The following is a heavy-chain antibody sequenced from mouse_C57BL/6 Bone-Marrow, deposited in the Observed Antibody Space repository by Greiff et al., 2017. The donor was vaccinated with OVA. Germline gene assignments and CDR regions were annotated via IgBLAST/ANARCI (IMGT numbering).Heavy chain of an antibody. D-gene: IGHD2-5*01. J-gene: IGHJ3*01. CDR2: IFPGSGST. Sequence: QVQLKESGPELVKPGASVKISCKASGYTFTDYYINWVKQRPGQGLEWIGWIFPGSGSTYYNEKFKGKATLTVDKSSSTAYMLLSSLTSEDSAVYVCARPYYSNEFAYWGQGTLVTVSA. CDR3: ARPYYSNEFAY. V-gene: IGHV1-75*01. CDR1: GYTFTDYY.